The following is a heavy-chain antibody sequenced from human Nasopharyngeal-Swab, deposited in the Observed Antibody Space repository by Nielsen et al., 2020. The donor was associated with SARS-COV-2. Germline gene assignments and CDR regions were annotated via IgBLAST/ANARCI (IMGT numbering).Heavy chain of an antibody. CDR2: IKQDGSEK. J-gene: IGHJ5*02. CDR3: ARDGGYYGSGSYYH. CDR1: GFTFSNAW. V-gene: IGHV3-7*01. D-gene: IGHD3-10*01. Sequence: GESLKISCAASGFTFSNAWMSWVRQAPGKGLEWVANIKQDGSEKYYVDSVKGRFTISRDNAKNSLYLQMNSLRAEDTAVYYCARDGGYYGSGSYYHWGQGTLVTVSS.